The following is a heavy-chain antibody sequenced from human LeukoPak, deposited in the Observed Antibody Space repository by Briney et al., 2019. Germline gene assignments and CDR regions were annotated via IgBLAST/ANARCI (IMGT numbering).Heavy chain of an antibody. Sequence: GGSLRLSCAASGFTFSSYSMHWVRQAPGKTLEWVADILYDGSHKYYADSVKGRFTISRDNSKNTLYLQMNSLRAEDTAVYYCAKDRVSGSYPDAFDIWGQGTMVTVSS. CDR2: ILYDGSHK. V-gene: IGHV3-30*04. J-gene: IGHJ3*02. D-gene: IGHD1-26*01. CDR1: GFTFSSYS. CDR3: AKDRVSGSYPDAFDI.